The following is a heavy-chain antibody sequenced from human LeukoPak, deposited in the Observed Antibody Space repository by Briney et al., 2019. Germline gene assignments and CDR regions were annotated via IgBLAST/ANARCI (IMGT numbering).Heavy chain of an antibody. J-gene: IGHJ4*02. V-gene: IGHV4-59*08. D-gene: IGHD6-13*01. CDR3: ARRGSSTFDY. CDR2: IYYSGST. Sequence: SETLSLTCTVSGGPISSYYWSWIRQPPGKGLEWIGYIYYSGSTNYNPSLKSRVTIPVDTSKNQFSLKLSSVTAADTAVYYCARRGSSTFDYWGQGTLVTVCS. CDR1: GGPISSYY.